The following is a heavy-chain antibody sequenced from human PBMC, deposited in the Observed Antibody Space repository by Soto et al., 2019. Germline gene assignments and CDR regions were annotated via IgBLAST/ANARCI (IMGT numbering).Heavy chain of an antibody. V-gene: IGHV4-30-4*01. J-gene: IGHJ4*02. CDR3: ASRLATTGTLDH. CDR2: IYNSGNT. Sequence: SSETLSLTCSVSGGSISSGDYYWSWIRQPPGKGLEWIGYIYNSGNTNYNPSLMSRVTISADTSKNQFSLTLTSVTAADTAVYFCASRLATTGTLDHWGQGTLVTVSS. D-gene: IGHD6-13*01. CDR1: GGSISSGDYY.